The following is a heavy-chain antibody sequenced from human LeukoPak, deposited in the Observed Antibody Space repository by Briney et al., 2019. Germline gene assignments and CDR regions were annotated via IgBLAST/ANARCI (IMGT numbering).Heavy chain of an antibody. CDR1: GFTFSSYA. J-gene: IGHJ4*02. Sequence: GGSLRLSCAASGFTFSSYAMSWVRQAPGKGLEWVSAITGRGASTYYADSVKGRFTISRDNAKNSLYLQMNSLRAEDTAVYYCARKYCSTTSCLFDNWGQGTLVTVSS. D-gene: IGHD2-2*01. V-gene: IGHV3-23*01. CDR2: ITGRGAST. CDR3: ARKYCSTTSCLFDN.